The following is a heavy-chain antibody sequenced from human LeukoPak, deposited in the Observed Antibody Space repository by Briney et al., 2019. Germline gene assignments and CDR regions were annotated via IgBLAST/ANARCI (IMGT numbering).Heavy chain of an antibody. CDR3: ARQGGYCSGGSCYAMAFDV. Sequence: SETLSLTCALSGYSISSGYYWGWIRQPPGKGLEWIGSAYHSGSTFYNPSLKSRVTISLDTSKNQLSLKLSSVTAADTAVYYCARQGGYCSGGSCYAMAFDVWGQGTMVTVSS. CDR1: GYSISSGYY. D-gene: IGHD2-15*01. J-gene: IGHJ3*01. V-gene: IGHV4-38-2*01. CDR2: AYHSGST.